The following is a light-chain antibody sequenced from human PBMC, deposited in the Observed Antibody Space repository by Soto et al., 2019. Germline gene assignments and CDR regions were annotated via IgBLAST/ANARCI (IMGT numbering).Light chain of an antibody. V-gene: IGLV2-23*02. CDR3: CSYAGSSTPYG. Sequence: QSALTQPSSVSGSPGQSITISCTGPSSDVGSYNLVSWYQQHPGKAPKLMIYEVSKRPSGVSNRFSGSKSGNTASLTISGLQAEDEAAYYCCSYAGSSTPYGFGTGTKVPVL. CDR2: EVS. J-gene: IGLJ1*01. CDR1: SSDVGSYNL.